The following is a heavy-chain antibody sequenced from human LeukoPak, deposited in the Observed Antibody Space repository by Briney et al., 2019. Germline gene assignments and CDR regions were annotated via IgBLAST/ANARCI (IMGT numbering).Heavy chain of an antibody. CDR3: AKEGKTRNWNYYQAKPVY. CDR1: GFTFSSYG. D-gene: IGHD1-7*01. CDR2: ISGSGGST. J-gene: IGHJ4*02. V-gene: IGHV3-23*01. Sequence: GGSLRLSCAASGFTFSSYGMNWVRQAPGKGLEWVSAISGSGGSTYYADSVKGRFTISRDNSKNTMYLQMNSLRAEDTAVYYCAKEGKTRNWNYYQAKPVYWGQGTLVTVSS.